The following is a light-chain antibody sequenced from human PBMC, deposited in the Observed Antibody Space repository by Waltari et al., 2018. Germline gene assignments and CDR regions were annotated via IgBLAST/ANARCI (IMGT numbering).Light chain of an antibody. V-gene: IGKV3-11*01. CDR1: QSIFSY. CDR3: QQRSIRPLT. J-gene: IGKJ4*01. Sequence: EIVLTQSPATLSFSPGDIANLSCTASQSIFSYLAWYQQRPLHAPRLLIYDTSKRATGIPARFSGSGYGTDFILPISSLEAEDFALYYCQQRSIRPLTFGGGTKVEI. CDR2: DTS.